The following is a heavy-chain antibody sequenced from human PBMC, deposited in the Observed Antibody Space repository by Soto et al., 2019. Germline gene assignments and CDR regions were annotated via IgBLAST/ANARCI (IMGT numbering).Heavy chain of an antibody. CDR2: VNPNGGST. CDR1: GYTFTNFY. CDR3: ARGLAPGDS. Sequence: QVQLVQSGAEVKEPGASVKISCKGSGYTFTNFYIHWVRQAPGQGLEWMGIVNPNGGSTNYAQNCKGRITIYRDTSTSTVYMDLSILRSEDTAVYYCARGLAPGDSWGQGTLVTVSS. V-gene: IGHV1-46*01. D-gene: IGHD6-6*01. J-gene: IGHJ5*01.